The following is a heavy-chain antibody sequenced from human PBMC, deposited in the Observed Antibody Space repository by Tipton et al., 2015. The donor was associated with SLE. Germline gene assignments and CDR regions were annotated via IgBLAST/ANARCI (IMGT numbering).Heavy chain of an antibody. V-gene: IGHV4-59*12. CDR3: ARGVIVVVPAAKKTYWFDP. CDR1: GGSISSYY. CDR2: IYYSGST. Sequence: TLSLTCTVSGGSISSYYWSWIRQPPGKGLEWIGYIYYSGSTNYNPSLKSRVIISVDTSKNQFSLKLSSVTAADAAVYYCARGVIVVVPAAKKTYWFDPWGQGTLVTVSS. J-gene: IGHJ5*02. D-gene: IGHD2-2*01.